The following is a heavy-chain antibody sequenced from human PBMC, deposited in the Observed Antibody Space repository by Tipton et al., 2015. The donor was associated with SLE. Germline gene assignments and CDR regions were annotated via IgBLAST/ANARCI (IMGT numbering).Heavy chain of an antibody. J-gene: IGHJ5*02. CDR1: GGSISSYY. CDR2: IYYSGST. V-gene: IGHV4-59*01. Sequence: TLSLTCTVSGGSISSYYWSWIRQPPGKGLEWIGYIYYSGSTNYNPSLKSRVTISVDTSKNQFSLKLSSVTAADTAVYYCARGTIFGVVIDPWGQGTLVTVSS. CDR3: ARGTIFGVVIDP. D-gene: IGHD3-3*01.